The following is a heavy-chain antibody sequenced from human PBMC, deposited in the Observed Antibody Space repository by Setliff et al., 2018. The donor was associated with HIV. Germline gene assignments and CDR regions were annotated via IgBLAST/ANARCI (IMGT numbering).Heavy chain of an antibody. V-gene: IGHV1-69*10. CDR3: ARDVDHMMDV. J-gene: IGHJ6*02. CDR1: GGTFSISA. Sequence: SVKVSCKASGGTFSISAISWVRQAPGQGLEWMGGIIPILGIANYAQRFQGRLTITADESTSTAYMELSSLRSEDTAVYYCARDVDHMMDVWGQGTTVTVSS. CDR2: IIPILGIA.